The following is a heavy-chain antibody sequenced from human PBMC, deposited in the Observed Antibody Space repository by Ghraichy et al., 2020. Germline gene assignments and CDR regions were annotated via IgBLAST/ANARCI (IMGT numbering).Heavy chain of an antibody. V-gene: IGHV4-34*01. J-gene: IGHJ3*02. CDR3: ARGGIWGYSSSWYRGFDI. D-gene: IGHD6-13*01. CDR1: GGSFSEYY. Sequence: SETLSLTCTVYGGSFSEYYWSWIRQSPGKGLEWIADVSRGGSTNYNPALQSRVTISMDMSKSHVSLRLKSVTVADTAVYFCARGGIWGYSSSWYRGFDIWGEGTVVTV. CDR2: VSRGGST.